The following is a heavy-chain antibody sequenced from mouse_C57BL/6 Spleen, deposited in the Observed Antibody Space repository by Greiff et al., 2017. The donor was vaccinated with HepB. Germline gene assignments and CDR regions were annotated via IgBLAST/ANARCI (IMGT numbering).Heavy chain of an antibody. J-gene: IGHJ2*01. CDR3: ARYDDGYYLYYFDY. D-gene: IGHD2-3*01. CDR2: IYPGDGDT. CDR1: GYAFSSYW. Sequence: QVQLQQSGAELVKPGASVKISCKASGYAFSSYWMNWVKQRPGKGLEWIGQIYPGDGDTNYNGKFKGKATLTADKSSSTAYMQLSSLTSEDSAVYFGARYDDGYYLYYFDYWGQGTTLTVSS. V-gene: IGHV1-80*01.